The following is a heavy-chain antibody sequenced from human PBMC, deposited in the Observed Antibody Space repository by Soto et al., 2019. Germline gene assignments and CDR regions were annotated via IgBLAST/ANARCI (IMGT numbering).Heavy chain of an antibody. D-gene: IGHD3-9*01. V-gene: IGHV5-51*01. Sequence: GESLKISCKGSGYSFTSYWTGWVRQMPGKGLEWMGIIYPGDSDTRYSPSFQGQVTISADKSISTAYLQWSSLKASDTAMYYCARRAIPGRYFYYYGMDVWGQGTTVTVSS. CDR2: IYPGDSDT. CDR3: ARRAIPGRYFYYYGMDV. CDR1: GYSFTSYW. J-gene: IGHJ6*02.